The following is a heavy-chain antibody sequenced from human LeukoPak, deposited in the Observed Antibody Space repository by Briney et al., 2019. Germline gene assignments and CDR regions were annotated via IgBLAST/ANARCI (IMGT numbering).Heavy chain of an antibody. V-gene: IGHV3-23*01. CDR2: ISGSGGST. D-gene: IGHD1-1*01. CDR1: GFTFSSYA. CDR3: ANDEKRGGGPATY. Sequence: GGSLRLSCAASGFTFSSYAMSWVRQAPGKGLEWVSAISGSGGSTYYADSVKGRFTISRDNSKNTLYLQMSSLRAEDTAVYYCANDEKRGGGPATYWGQGTLVTVSS. J-gene: IGHJ4*02.